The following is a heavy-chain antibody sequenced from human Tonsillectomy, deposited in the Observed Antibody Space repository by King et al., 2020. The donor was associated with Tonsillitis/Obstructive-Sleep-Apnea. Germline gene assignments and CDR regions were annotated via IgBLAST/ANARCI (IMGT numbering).Heavy chain of an antibody. CDR1: GGSISSSSYY. CDR2: IYYSGST. V-gene: IGHV4-39*01. J-gene: IGHJ4*02. CDR3: ARHSSVPYDFWSGSPPGHIDY. Sequence: LQLQESGPGLVKPSETLSLTCTVSGGSISSSSYYWGWIRQPPGTGLEWIGSIYYSGSTYYNPSLKSRVTISVDTSKNQFSLKLSSVTAADTAVYYCARHSSVPYDFWSGSPPGHIDYWGQGTLVTVSS. D-gene: IGHD3-3*01.